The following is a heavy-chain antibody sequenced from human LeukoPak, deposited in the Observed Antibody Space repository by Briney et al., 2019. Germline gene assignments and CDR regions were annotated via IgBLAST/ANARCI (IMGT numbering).Heavy chain of an antibody. V-gene: IGHV3-23*01. Sequence: PGGSLRLSCVASGFSFNNYAMNWVRQAPGKGLEWVSLIIGSSGSTFYADSVKGRFTISRDKSKNTLYLQMNSLRAEDTAVYYCAKGAYDYIEIAYFDYWGQGSLVTDSS. CDR3: AKGAYDYIEIAYFDY. J-gene: IGHJ4*02. CDR1: GFSFNNYA. CDR2: IIGSSGST. D-gene: IGHD5-12*01.